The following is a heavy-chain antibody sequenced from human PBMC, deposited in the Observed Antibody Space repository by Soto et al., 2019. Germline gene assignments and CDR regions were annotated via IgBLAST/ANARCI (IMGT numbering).Heavy chain of an antibody. CDR2: INSDGSST. CDR1: GFTFSSYW. V-gene: IGHV3-74*01. J-gene: IGHJ5*02. D-gene: IGHD3-10*01. Sequence: VQLVESGGGLVQPGGSLRLSCAASGFTFSSYWMHWVRQAPGKGLVWVSRINSDGSSTSYADSVKGRFTISRVNDKNTLYLQMNSLRAEDAGLYYCARDAVLLWFGEGQNWFAPWGQGTLVTVSS. CDR3: ARDAVLLWFGEGQNWFAP.